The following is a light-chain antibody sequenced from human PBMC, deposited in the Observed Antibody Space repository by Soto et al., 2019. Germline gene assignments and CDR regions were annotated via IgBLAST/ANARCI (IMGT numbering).Light chain of an antibody. J-gene: IGKJ1*01. Sequence: EIVLTQSPGTLSLSPGERATLSCRASQNVRDSYLAWYQQTPGQAPSLLLYDTSTRATGVPDRFSGSGSGTDFALTISRVEPEDFALYFCQQYGSSPGTFGQGTKVEI. V-gene: IGKV3-20*01. CDR3: QQYGSSPGT. CDR1: QNVRDSY. CDR2: DTS.